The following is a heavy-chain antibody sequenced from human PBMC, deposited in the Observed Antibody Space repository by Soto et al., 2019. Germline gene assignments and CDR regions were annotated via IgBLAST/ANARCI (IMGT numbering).Heavy chain of an antibody. V-gene: IGHV1-69*01. D-gene: IGHD3-10*01. CDR3: ARVDYASTYGFYYYGLDV. J-gene: IGHJ6*02. CDR2: IIPILNTS. CDR1: GGTFSSYS. Sequence: QVHLVQSGAEVKKPGSSVRVSCKTSGGTFSSYSFTWVRQAPGQGLEWMGEIIPILNTSNFAQKFQSRVTITAEEPTSTVYMDISSLSPDDTAVYYCARVDYASTYGFYYYGLDVWGQGTTVTVSS.